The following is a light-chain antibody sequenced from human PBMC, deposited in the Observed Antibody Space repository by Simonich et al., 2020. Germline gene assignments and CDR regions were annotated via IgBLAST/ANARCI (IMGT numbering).Light chain of an antibody. CDR3: CSYAGSRNVV. J-gene: IGLJ2*01. Sequence: QSALTQPASVSGSPGQSITISCTGTSSDVGSYNLVSWYQQHPGKAPKLMIYEGSKLPSGVSNRFSGSKSGNTDSLTISGLQAEDEADYYCCSYAGSRNVVFGGGTKLTVL. CDR1: SSDVGSYNL. CDR2: EGS. V-gene: IGLV2-23*01.